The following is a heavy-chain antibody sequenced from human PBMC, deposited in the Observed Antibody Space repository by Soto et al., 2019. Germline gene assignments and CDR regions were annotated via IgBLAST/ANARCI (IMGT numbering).Heavy chain of an antibody. CDR1: GFTFSSYA. J-gene: IGHJ6*02. Sequence: QVQLVESGGGVVQPGRSLRLSCAASGFTFSSYAMHWDRQAPGKGLEWVAVISYDGNNKYYADSAKGRFTMSRDNSKNTLYLQMNTLRAEDTAVYYCVRDKYGVTSAYGMDVWGQGTTVTVSS. V-gene: IGHV3-30-3*01. CDR3: VRDKYGVTSAYGMDV. D-gene: IGHD2-21*02. CDR2: ISYDGNNK.